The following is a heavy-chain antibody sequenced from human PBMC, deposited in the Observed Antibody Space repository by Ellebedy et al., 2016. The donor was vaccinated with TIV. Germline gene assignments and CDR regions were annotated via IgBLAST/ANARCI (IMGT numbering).Heavy chain of an antibody. CDR3: AKRRRYSYGPYYYYGMDV. D-gene: IGHD5-18*01. J-gene: IGHJ6*02. CDR1: GGSVSMYY. Sequence: SETLSLXXTVFGGSVSMYYWSWLRQPPGKGLEWIGNVYYTGSTECNPSLKTRVTMSVDMSKNQFSLKLSSVTAADTAVYYCAKRRRYSYGPYYYYGMDVWGQGTTVTVSS. CDR2: VYYTGST. V-gene: IGHV4-59*02.